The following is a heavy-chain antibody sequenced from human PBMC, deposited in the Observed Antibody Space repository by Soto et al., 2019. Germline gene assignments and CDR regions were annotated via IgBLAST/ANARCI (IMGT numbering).Heavy chain of an antibody. CDR2: IYYSGST. Sequence: SETLSLTCTVSGGSISSSSYYWGWIRQPPGKGLEWIGSIYYSGSTYYNPSLKSRVTISVDTSKNQFSLKLSSVTAADTAVYYCARHSGSSWSYYYYYGMDVWGQGTTVTVSS. J-gene: IGHJ6*02. D-gene: IGHD6-13*01. CDR3: ARHSGSSWSYYYYYGMDV. CDR1: GGSISSSSYY. V-gene: IGHV4-39*01.